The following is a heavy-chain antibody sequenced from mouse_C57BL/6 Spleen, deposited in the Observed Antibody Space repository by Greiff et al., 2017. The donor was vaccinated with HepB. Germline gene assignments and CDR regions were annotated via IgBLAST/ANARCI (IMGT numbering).Heavy chain of an antibody. Sequence: EVQLQQSGPELVKPGASVKISCKASGYSFTGYYMNWVKQSPEKSLEWIGEINPSTGGTTYNQKFKAKATLTVDKSSSTAYMQLKSLTSEDSAVYYGARRNYLYAMDYWGQGTSVTVSS. D-gene: IGHD1-1*01. CDR1: GYSFTGYY. J-gene: IGHJ4*01. CDR2: INPSTGGT. V-gene: IGHV1-42*01. CDR3: ARRNYLYAMDY.